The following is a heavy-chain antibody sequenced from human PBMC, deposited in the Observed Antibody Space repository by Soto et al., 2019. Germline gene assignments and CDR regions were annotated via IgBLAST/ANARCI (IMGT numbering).Heavy chain of an antibody. J-gene: IGHJ5*02. Sequence: QITLKESGPTLVKPTQTLTLTCTFSGFSLSTSGVGVGWIRQPPGKALEWLALIYWDDDKRYSPSLKSRLTIHXXTXKXXVVITMTNMDPVDTATYYCAHRQAIFGVVPWWFDPWGQGTLVTVSS. CDR3: AHRQAIFGVVPWWFDP. D-gene: IGHD3-3*01. CDR2: IYWDDDK. V-gene: IGHV2-5*02. CDR1: GFSLSTSGVG.